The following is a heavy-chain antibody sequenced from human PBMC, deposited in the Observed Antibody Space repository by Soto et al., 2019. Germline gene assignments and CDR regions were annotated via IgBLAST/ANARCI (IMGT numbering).Heavy chain of an antibody. CDR2: ISSNGGST. CDR3: VKDEGANWGLPYRSR. V-gene: IGHV3-64D*09. J-gene: IGHJ4*02. CDR1: GFTFSSYA. Sequence: GGSLRLYCSASGFTFSSYAMHWVRQAPGKGLEYVSAISSNGGSTYYADSVKGRFTISRDNSKNTLYLQMSSLRAEDTALYCCVKDEGANWGLPYRSRWGQGSLVTVSS. D-gene: IGHD7-27*01.